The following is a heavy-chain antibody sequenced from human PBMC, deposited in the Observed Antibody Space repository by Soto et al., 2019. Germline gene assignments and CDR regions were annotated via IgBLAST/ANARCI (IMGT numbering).Heavy chain of an antibody. CDR2: IYTSGST. Sequence: QVQLQESGPGLVKPSETLSLTCTVSGGSISSYYWSWIRQPAWKGLEWIGRIYTSGSTNYNPSLKSRVTMSVDTSKNQFSLKLSSVTAADTAVSDCAREGSSGWYDGWFDPWGQGTLVTVSS. V-gene: IGHV4-4*07. J-gene: IGHJ5*02. CDR3: AREGSSGWYDGWFDP. D-gene: IGHD6-19*01. CDR1: GGSISSYY.